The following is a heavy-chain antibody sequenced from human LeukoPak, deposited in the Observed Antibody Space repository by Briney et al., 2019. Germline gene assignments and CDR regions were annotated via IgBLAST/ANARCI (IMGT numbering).Heavy chain of an antibody. CDR3: AKDRGSYGYFDYYYYGMDV. Sequence: PGGSLILSCAASGSTFSSYAMSWVRQAPGKGLEWVSAISGSGGSTYYEDSVKGRVTISRDNSKNTLYLQMNSLRAEDTAVYYCAKDRGSYGYFDYYYYGMDVWGQGTTVTVSS. CDR2: ISGSGGST. D-gene: IGHD5-18*01. CDR1: GSTFSSYA. J-gene: IGHJ6*02. V-gene: IGHV3-23*01.